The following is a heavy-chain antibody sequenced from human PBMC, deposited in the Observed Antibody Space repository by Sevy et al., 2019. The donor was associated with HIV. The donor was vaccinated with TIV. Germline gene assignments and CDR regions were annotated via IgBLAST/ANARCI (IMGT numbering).Heavy chain of an antibody. Sequence: ASVKVSCKASGYTFTGYYIHWVRQAPGQGLEWMGWINPDSGDTNSAQTFQGRVTMTKDTSIRTTYMELSSLTSDDTAGYHLARAGARGIFGVVFNNSYFFLDVRGKGTTVTVSS. CDR2: INPDSGDT. J-gene: IGHJ6*03. CDR3: ARAGARGIFGVVFNNSYFFLDV. D-gene: IGHD3-3*02. CDR1: GYTFTGYY. V-gene: IGHV1-2*02.